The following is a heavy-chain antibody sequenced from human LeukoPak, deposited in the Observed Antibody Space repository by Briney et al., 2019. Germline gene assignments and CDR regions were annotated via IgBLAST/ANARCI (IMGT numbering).Heavy chain of an antibody. CDR2: IYTSGST. CDR3: ARDEYYYDSSGYYLFDY. CDR1: GGSISSYY. D-gene: IGHD3-22*01. J-gene: IGHJ4*02. V-gene: IGHV4-4*07. Sequence: SGTLSLTCTVSGGSISSYYWSWIRQPAGKGLEWIGRIYTSGSTNYNPSLKSRVTMSVDTSKNQFSLKLSSVTAADTAVYYCARDEYYYDSSGYYLFDYWGQGTLVTVSS.